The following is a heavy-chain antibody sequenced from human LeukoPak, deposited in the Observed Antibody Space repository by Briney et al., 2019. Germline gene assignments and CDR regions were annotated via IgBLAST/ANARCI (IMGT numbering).Heavy chain of an antibody. D-gene: IGHD5-18*01. J-gene: IGHJ4*02. CDR1: GFTFDDYT. CDR3: AKDIGDTAMGSFDY. CDR2: ISWDGGST. Sequence: GGSLRLSCAASGFTFDDYTMHWVRQAPGKGLEWVSLISWDGGSTYADSVKGRFTISRDNSKNSLCLQMNSLRTEDTALYYCAKDIGDTAMGSFDYWGQGTLVTVSS. V-gene: IGHV3-43*01.